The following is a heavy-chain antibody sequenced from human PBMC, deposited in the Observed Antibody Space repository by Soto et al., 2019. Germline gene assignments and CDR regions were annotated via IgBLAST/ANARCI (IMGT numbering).Heavy chain of an antibody. CDR3: AKDQTDVTLFDY. CDR2: ISGRGVDT. CDR1: GFSCSGLA. J-gene: IGHJ4*02. V-gene: IGHV3-23*01. Sequence: GGSLRLSCAASGFSCSGLAMSWVRQAPGKGLEWVSSISGRGVDTLYADSVKGRFTISRDNSRNTLYLQVNSLRAEDTAVYYCAKDQTDVTLFDYWGQGTLVTVSS. D-gene: IGHD2-21*02.